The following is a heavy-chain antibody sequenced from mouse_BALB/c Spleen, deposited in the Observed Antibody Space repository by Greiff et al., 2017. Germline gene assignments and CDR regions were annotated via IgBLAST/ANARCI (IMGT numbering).Heavy chain of an antibody. J-gene: IGHJ2*01. CDR1: GFTFSSFG. CDR2: ISSGSSTI. CDR3: AREKYGNYFDY. Sequence: EVMLVESGGGLVQPGGSRKLSCAASGFTFSSFGMHWVRQAPEKGLEWVAYISSGSSTIYYADTVKGRFTISRDNPKNTLFLQMTSLRSEDTAMYYCAREKYGNYFDYWGQGTTLTVSS. V-gene: IGHV5-17*02. D-gene: IGHD2-10*02.